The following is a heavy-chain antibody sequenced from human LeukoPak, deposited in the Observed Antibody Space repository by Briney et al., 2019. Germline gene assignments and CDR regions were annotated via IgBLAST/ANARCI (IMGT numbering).Heavy chain of an antibody. D-gene: IGHD6-6*01. J-gene: IGHJ5*02. Sequence: KASETLSLTCAAYGGSFSGYYWSWIRQPPGKGLEWIGEINHSGSTNYNPSLKSRVTISVDTSKNQFSLKLSSVTAADTAVCYCARRRVAARPGWFDPWGQGTLVTISS. CDR1: GGSFSGYY. CDR3: ARRRVAARPGWFDP. V-gene: IGHV4-34*01. CDR2: INHSGST.